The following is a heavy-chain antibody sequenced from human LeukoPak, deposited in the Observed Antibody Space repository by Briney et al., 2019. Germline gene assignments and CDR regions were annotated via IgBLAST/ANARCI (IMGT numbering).Heavy chain of an antibody. CDR3: ARDVHQGTIDY. CDR2: ISWSSGSI. D-gene: IGHD1-1*01. CDR1: GFTFDDYA. Sequence: QPGRSLRLSCPAAGFTFDDYAMHWVRQAPGKGLEWVSGISWSSGSIGYADSVKGRFTISRDNAKNSLYLQMNSLRAEDTAVYYCARDVHQGTIDYWGQGTLVTVSS. V-gene: IGHV3-9*01. J-gene: IGHJ4*02.